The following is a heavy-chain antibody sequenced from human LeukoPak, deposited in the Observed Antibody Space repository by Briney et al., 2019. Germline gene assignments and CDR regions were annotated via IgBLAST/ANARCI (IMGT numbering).Heavy chain of an antibody. V-gene: IGHV4-59*01. Sequence: SETPSLTCTVSGGSISSYYWSWIRKPPGKGLEWIGYVYYSGRTNYNPSLKSRVTISVDTTKNQFSLKLSSVTAADTAVYYCARTFSESYYYYGMDVWGQGTTVTVSS. CDR3: ARTFSESYYYYGMDV. D-gene: IGHD1-26*01. CDR1: GGSISSYY. J-gene: IGHJ6*02. CDR2: VYYSGRT.